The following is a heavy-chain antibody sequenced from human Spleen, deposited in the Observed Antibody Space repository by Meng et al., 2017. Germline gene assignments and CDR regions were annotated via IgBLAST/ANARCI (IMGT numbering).Heavy chain of an antibody. J-gene: IGHJ4*02. D-gene: IGHD6-19*01. V-gene: IGHV1-69*13. CDR1: GGTFSSYT. CDR2: ISAYNGNT. CDR3: ASSVAGTGAVDY. Sequence: SVKVSCKASGGTFSSYTISWVRQAPGQGLEWMGWISAYNGNTNYAQKLQGRVTITADESTSTAYMELSSLRSEDTAVYYCASSVAGTGAVDYWGQGTLVTVSS.